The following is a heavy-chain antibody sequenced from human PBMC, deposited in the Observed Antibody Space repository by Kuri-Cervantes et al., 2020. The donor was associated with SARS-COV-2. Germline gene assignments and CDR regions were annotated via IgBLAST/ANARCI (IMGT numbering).Heavy chain of an antibody. CDR1: GGSINSDY. V-gene: IGHV4-59*01. J-gene: IGHJ3*01. CDR2: IYYTGSA. Sequence: GSLRLSCTVPGGSINSDYWTWIRQPPGKGLEFIGYIYYTGSANYNPSFEGRVTISVDTSKKQFFLKLNYVAAAETVLYYCARGLGTFRWLNAFDVWGQGTGVTVSS. CDR3: ARGLGTFRWLNAFDV. D-gene: IGHD5-24*01.